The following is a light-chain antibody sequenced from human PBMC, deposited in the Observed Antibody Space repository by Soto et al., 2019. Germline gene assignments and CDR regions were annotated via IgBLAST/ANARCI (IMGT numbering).Light chain of an antibody. CDR1: QSVGRN. CDR2: DAS. V-gene: IGKV3-15*01. J-gene: IGKJ4*01. CDR3: QQYSSGPPLT. Sequence: EIVLTQSPASLSVSPGERVTLSRRASQSVGRNLAWYHQQPGQAPRLLIYDASSRATGVPARFSGSGSGTEFTLTISRLQSEDFAVYYCQQYSSGPPLTFGGGTKVDIK.